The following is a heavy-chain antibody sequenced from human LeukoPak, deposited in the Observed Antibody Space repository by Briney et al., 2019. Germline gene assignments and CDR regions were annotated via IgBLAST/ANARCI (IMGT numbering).Heavy chain of an antibody. CDR1: GFTVNSNY. CDR2: MYGGGST. J-gene: IGHJ5*02. D-gene: IGHD1-1*01. V-gene: IGHV3-53*01. CDR3: ARGNGYSINWFDA. Sequence: GGCLRLSCAASGFTVNSNYMSWVRQAPGKGLEWVSVMYGGGSTYFADSVKGRFTISRDNSKNTLYLEMNSLRAEDTAVYYCARGNGYSINWFDAWGQGTLVTVFS.